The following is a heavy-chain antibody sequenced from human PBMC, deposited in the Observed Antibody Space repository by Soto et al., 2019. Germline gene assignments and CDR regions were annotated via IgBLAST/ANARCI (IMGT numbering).Heavy chain of an antibody. J-gene: IGHJ4*02. CDR1: GGSISSSSYY. CDR3: ASTLNYGPVDY. Sequence: PSETLSLTCTVSGGSISSSSYYWGWIRQPPGKGLEWIGGIYYSGSTYYNPSLKSRVTISVDTSKNQFSLKLSSVTAADTAVYYCASTLNYGPVDYWGQGTLVTVSS. V-gene: IGHV4-39*07. CDR2: IYYSGST. D-gene: IGHD4-17*01.